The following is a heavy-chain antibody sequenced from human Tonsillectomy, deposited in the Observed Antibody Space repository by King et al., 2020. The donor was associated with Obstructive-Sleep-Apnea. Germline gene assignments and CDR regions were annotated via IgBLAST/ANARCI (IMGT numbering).Heavy chain of an antibody. Sequence: VQLQESGPGLVKPSETLSLTCTVSGGSISSYYWSGIRQPPGKGLEWIGYIYYSGSTNYNPSLKSRVTISVDTSKTRLSLKRRSVTAADTAVYYCARAPGGYSYGTFDYWGQGTLVTVSS. CDR3: ARAPGGYSYGTFDY. D-gene: IGHD5-18*01. CDR1: GGSISSYY. V-gene: IGHV4-59*01. J-gene: IGHJ4*02. CDR2: IYYSGST.